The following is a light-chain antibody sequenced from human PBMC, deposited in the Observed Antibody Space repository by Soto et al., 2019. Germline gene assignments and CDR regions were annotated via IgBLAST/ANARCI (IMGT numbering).Light chain of an antibody. CDR1: NSNIGADYD. CDR3: QPKDSSRSGFFF. Sequence: QSVLTQPPSVSGAPGQRVTISCTGSNSNIGADYDVHWYQQLPGTAPKLLIYGNNNRPSGVPDRFSGSESGTSASLAITWFQLGVEVNFSCQPKDSSRSGFFFFGPGTRVTVL. V-gene: IGLV1-40*01. J-gene: IGLJ1*01. CDR2: GNN.